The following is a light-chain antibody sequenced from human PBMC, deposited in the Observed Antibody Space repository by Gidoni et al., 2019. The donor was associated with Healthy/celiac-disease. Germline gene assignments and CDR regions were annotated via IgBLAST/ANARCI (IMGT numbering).Light chain of an antibody. CDR2: GAS. V-gene: IGKV3-20*01. CDR1: RSVSSSY. Sequence: ESVLPLSLVTLSLSPGKRTTLSCRSSRSVSSSYLAWYQQKPGQAPRLLIYGASSRATGIPDRFSGSGSGTDFTLTISRLEPEDFAVYYCQQYGSSPPTFGQGTKVEIK. CDR3: QQYGSSPPT. J-gene: IGKJ1*01.